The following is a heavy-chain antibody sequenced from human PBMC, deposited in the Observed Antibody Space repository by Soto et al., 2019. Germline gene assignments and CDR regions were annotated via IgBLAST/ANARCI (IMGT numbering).Heavy chain of an antibody. Sequence: QVQLVQSGAEVKKPGSSVKVSCTASEGTFNFYTINWVRQAPGQGLEWVGRVNPIVGMSKYAQKLQGRVSITADKSTTTASMSLKCLISEDTAIDYCETSYGSGSTHFDSWGQGTLVTVSS. CDR1: EGTFNFYT. CDR3: ETSYGSGSTHFDS. D-gene: IGHD3-10*01. J-gene: IGHJ4*02. CDR2: VNPIVGMS. V-gene: IGHV1-69*02.